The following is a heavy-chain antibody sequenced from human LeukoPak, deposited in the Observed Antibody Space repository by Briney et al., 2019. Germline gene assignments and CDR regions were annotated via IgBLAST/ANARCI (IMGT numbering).Heavy chain of an antibody. J-gene: IGHJ4*02. CDR1: GFTFSGYP. D-gene: IGHD3-9*01. V-gene: IGHV3-30-3*01. CDR3: ATGTGYYYDR. Sequence: PGGSLRLSCAASGFTFSGYPIHWVRQAPGKGLEWVAVISYDGSNKYYADSVKGRFTISRDNSKNTLYLQMNSLRAEDTAVYYCATGTGYYYDRWGQGTLVTVAS. CDR2: ISYDGSNK.